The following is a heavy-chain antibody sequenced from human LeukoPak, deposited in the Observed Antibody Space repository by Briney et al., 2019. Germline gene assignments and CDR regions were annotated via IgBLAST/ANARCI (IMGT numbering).Heavy chain of an antibody. J-gene: IGHJ4*02. CDR2: IYYSGST. Sequence: SETLSLTCTVSGGSISSYYWSWIRQPPGKGLEWIGYIYYSGSTNYNPSPKSRVTISVDTSKNQFSLKLSSVTAADTAVYYCASRYCSGGSCYYYPFDDWGQGTLVTVSS. CDR3: ASRYCSGGSCYYYPFDD. CDR1: GGSISSYY. D-gene: IGHD2-15*01. V-gene: IGHV4-59*01.